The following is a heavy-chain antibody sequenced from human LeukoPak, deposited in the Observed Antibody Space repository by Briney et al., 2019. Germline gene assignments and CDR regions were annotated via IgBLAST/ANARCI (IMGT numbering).Heavy chain of an antibody. Sequence: SETLSLTCAVSGGSISGYFWSWSRQPPGKGLEWIGYIYYTGSTIYNPSLRSRVTMSVDVSKNQFSLDLTSVTAADTAVYYGARHDPVGHFLRGMDVWGQGTTVTVSS. D-gene: IGHD2/OR15-2a*01. CDR3: ARHDPVGHFLRGMDV. CDR2: IYYTGST. J-gene: IGHJ6*02. CDR1: GGSISGYF. V-gene: IGHV4-59*08.